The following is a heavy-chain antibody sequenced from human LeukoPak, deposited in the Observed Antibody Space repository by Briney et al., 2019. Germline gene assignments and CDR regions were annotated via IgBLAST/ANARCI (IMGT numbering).Heavy chain of an antibody. CDR2: IIPIFGTA. CDR1: GGTFGSYA. Sequence: GASVKVSCKXSGGTFGSYAISWVPQAPGQGLEWMGRIIPIFGTANYAQKFQGRVTITADESTSTAYMELSSLRSEDTAVYYCARADAAIPNWFDPWGQGTLVTVSS. CDR3: ARADAAIPNWFDP. D-gene: IGHD2-2*02. V-gene: IGHV1-69*13. J-gene: IGHJ5*02.